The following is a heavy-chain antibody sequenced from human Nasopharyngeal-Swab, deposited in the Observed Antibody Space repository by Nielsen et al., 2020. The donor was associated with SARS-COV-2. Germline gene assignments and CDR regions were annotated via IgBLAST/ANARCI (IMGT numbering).Heavy chain of an antibody. CDR2: IYYSGST. J-gene: IGHJ1*01. CDR1: GGSISSGDYY. V-gene: IGHV4-30-4*01. CDR3: ARGRIAARSATGYFQH. Sequence: SETLSLTCTVSGGSISSGDYYWSWIRQPPGKGLEWIGYIYYSGSTYYNPSLKSRVTISVDTSKNQFSLKLSSVTAADTAVYYCARGRIAARSATGYFQHWGQGTLVTVSS. D-gene: IGHD6-25*01.